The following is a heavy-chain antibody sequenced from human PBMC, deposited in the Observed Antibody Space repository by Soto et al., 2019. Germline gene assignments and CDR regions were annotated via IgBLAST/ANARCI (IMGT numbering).Heavy chain of an antibody. D-gene: IGHD6-6*01. Sequence: PGGSLRLSCAASGFTFSSYAMSWVRQAPGKGLEWVSAISGSGGSTYYADSVKGRFTISRDNSKNTLYLQMNSLRAEDTAVYYCAKDSGPYSSSGSLFFDYWGQGTLVTVSS. CDR3: AKDSGPYSSSGSLFFDY. V-gene: IGHV3-23*01. CDR2: ISGSGGST. CDR1: GFTFSSYA. J-gene: IGHJ4*02.